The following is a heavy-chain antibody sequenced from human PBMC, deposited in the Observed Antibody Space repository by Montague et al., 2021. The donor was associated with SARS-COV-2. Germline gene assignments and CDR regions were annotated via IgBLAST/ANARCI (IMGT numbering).Heavy chain of an antibody. CDR1: GDSVSSNSAT. V-gene: IGHV6-1*01. Sequence: CAISGDSVSSNSATWNWVRQSPSRGLEWLGRTYYRSKWYNDYAVSARGRVTINPDTSKNQFSLQLNSVTPEDTAIYYCTSGREGNYNVMDVWGQGTLVTVSS. D-gene: IGHD3-10*01. CDR3: TSGREGNYNVMDV. CDR2: TYYRSKWYN. J-gene: IGHJ4*02.